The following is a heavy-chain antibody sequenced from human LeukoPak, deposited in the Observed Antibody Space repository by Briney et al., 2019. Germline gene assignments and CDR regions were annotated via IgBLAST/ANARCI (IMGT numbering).Heavy chain of an antibody. V-gene: IGHV4-34*01. CDR1: GGSFSGYY. Sequence: SETLSLTCAVYGGSFSGYYWSWIRQPPGKGLEWIGEINHSGSTNYNPSLKSRVTMSVDTSKNQFSLKLSSVTAADTAVYYCASRSYGHAFDIWGQGTMVTVSS. CDR3: ASRSYGHAFDI. CDR2: INHSGST. J-gene: IGHJ3*02. D-gene: IGHD1-26*01.